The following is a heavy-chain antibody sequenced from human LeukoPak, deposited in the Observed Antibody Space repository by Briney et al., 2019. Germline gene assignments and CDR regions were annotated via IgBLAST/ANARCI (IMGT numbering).Heavy chain of an antibody. V-gene: IGHV3-66*01. CDR2: IYSGGST. Sequence: GGSLRLSCAASGFTVSSNYMSWVRQAPGKGLEWVSVIYSGGSTYYTDSGKGRFTISRDNSKNTLYLQMNSLRAEDTAVYYCARDLNWGDFDYWGQGTLVTVSS. CDR1: GFTVSSNY. D-gene: IGHD7-27*01. CDR3: ARDLNWGDFDY. J-gene: IGHJ4*02.